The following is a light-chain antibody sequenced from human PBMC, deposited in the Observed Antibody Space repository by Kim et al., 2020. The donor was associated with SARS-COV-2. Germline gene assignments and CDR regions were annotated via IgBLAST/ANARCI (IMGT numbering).Light chain of an antibody. Sequence: ALGQTVRITCQGDSLRRYYATWYQQKPGQAPVLVMYGKNNRPSGIPDRFSGSISGNTASLTITGAQAEDEADYYCDSWDTSSSHVLFGGGTQLTVL. CDR3: DSWDTSSSHVL. V-gene: IGLV3-19*01. CDR1: SLRRYY. CDR2: GKN. J-gene: IGLJ2*01.